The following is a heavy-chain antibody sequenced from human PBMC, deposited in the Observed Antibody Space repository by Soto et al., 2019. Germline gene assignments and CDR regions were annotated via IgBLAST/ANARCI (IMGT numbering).Heavy chain of an antibody. CDR3: AKVYSGYVYYYYMDV. CDR2: ISGSGGST. CDR1: GFPFRSYA. V-gene: IGHV3-23*01. Sequence: GGSLRLSCAVSGFPFRSYAMSWVRQAPGKGLEWVSAISGSGGSTYYADSVKGRFTISRDNSKNTLYLQMNSLRAEDTAVYYCAKVYSGYVYYYYMDVWGKGTTVTVSS. J-gene: IGHJ6*03. D-gene: IGHD5-12*01.